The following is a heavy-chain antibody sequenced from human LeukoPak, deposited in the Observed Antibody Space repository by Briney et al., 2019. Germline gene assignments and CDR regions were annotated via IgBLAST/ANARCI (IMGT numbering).Heavy chain of an antibody. CDR1: GGSISSSSYY. V-gene: IGHV4-39*01. CDR3: ARHLALGYCSSTSCYTVD. D-gene: IGHD2-2*01. Sequence: KPSETLSLTCTVSGGSISSSSYYWGWIRQPPGKGLEWIGSIYYSGSTYYNPSLKSRVTISVDTSKNQFSLKLSSVTAADTAVYYCARHLALGYCSSTSCYTVDWGQGTLVTVSS. CDR2: IYYSGST. J-gene: IGHJ4*02.